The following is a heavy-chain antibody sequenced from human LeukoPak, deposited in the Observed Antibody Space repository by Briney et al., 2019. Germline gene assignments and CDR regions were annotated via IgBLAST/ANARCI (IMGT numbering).Heavy chain of an antibody. CDR1: GFTFSSYG. D-gene: IGHD3-22*01. J-gene: IGHJ4*02. V-gene: IGHV3-30*03. CDR2: IPYDGSDK. CDR3: ARDLGDYYDSSGKEN. Sequence: GGSLRLSCAASGFTFSSYGMHWVRQAPGKGLEWVAVIPYDGSDKKYADSVKGRFTISRDNSKNTLYLEMNSLRAEDTAVYYCARDLGDYYDSSGKENWGQGTLVTVSS.